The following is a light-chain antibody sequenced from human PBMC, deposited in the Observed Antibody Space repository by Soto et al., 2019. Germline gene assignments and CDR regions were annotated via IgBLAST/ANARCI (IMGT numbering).Light chain of an antibody. CDR1: SGSVSTTYY. Sequence: QTVVTQEPSFSVSPGGTVTHTCGLTSGSVSTTYYPSWYQQTPGQAPRTLIYSTNIRSSGVPDRFSGSILGNKAALTITGAQADDESDYHCMLYMGGGLVVFGGGTQLTVL. CDR2: STN. CDR3: MLYMGGGLVV. V-gene: IGLV8-61*01. J-gene: IGLJ7*01.